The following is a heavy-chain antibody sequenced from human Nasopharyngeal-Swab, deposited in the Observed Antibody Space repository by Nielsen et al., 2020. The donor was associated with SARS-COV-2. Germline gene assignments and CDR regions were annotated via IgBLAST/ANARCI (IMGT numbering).Heavy chain of an antibody. CDR1: GYIFTNYY. D-gene: IGHD4-17*01. CDR2: INPSGGSP. J-gene: IGHJ3*02. Sequence: ASVKVSCNASGYIFTNYYMNWVRQAPGKGLKWMGIINPSGGSPSYAQKFQGRVTLTRDTSTSTVYMKLSSLRSEDTAVYYCARAATVSYAFDIWGQGTMVTVSS. V-gene: IGHV1-46*01. CDR3: ARAATVSYAFDI.